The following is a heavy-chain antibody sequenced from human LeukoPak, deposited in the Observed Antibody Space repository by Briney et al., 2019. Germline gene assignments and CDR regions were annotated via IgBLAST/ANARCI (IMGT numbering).Heavy chain of an antibody. CDR3: AKLGRSSSWYGPFEY. Sequence: SSETLSLTCTVSGGSISNSYWSWIRQPPGTGLEWIGYIYYNGNTNYNPSLKSRVTISVDTSKNQFSLTLSSVTAADTAMYYCAKLGRSSSWYGPFEYWGQGALVTVSS. CDR2: IYYNGNT. D-gene: IGHD6-13*01. CDR1: GGSISNSY. V-gene: IGHV4-59*03. J-gene: IGHJ4*02.